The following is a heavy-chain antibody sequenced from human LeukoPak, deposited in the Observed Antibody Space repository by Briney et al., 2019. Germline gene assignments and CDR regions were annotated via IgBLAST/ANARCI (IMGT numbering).Heavy chain of an antibody. V-gene: IGHV4-4*07. D-gene: IGHD6-13*01. CDR2: IYTSGST. J-gene: IGHJ4*02. CDR3: AREGIAAADPDY. Sequence: SETLSLTCTVSGGSISSYYWSWIRQPAGKGLEWIGRIYTSGSTNYNPSLKSRVTISVDKSKNQFSLKLSSVTAADTAVYYCAREGIAAADPDYWGQGTLVTVSS. CDR1: GGSISSYY.